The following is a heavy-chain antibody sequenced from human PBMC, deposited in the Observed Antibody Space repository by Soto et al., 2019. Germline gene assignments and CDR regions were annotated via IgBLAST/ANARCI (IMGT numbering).Heavy chain of an antibody. D-gene: IGHD3-3*01. V-gene: IGHV3-30*18. CDR1: GSTFSSSG. J-gene: IGHJ4*02. CDR2: ISYDGSDK. CDR3: AKGTGFLEWL. Sequence: GESLKISCAASGSTFSSSGMHWVRQAPGKGLEWVAGISYDGSDKRYADSVKGQFTISRDNSKNTLYLQINSLRTEDTAVYYCAKGTGFLEWLWGQGTLVTVSS.